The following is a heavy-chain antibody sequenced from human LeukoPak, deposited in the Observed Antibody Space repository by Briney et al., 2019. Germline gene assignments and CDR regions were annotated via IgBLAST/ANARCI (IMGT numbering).Heavy chain of an antibody. J-gene: IGHJ4*02. D-gene: IGHD3-10*01. V-gene: IGHV3-30-3*01. CDR2: ISYDGSNI. CDR1: GFTFNSYA. CDR3: ARSHYYSSGSYIY. Sequence: PGGSLRLSCAASGFTFNSYAMHWVRQAPGKGLEWVAAISYDGSNIYYADSVKGRFTISRDNSKNTVYLQMNSLRVEDTAVYYCARSHYYSSGSYIYWGQGTLVTVSS.